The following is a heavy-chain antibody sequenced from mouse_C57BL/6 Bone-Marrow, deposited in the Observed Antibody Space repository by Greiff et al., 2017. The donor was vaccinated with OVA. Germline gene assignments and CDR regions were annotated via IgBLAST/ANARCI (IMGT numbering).Heavy chain of an antibody. CDR3: GRGLYFDV. CDR1: GFTFNNYA. CDR2: IRSKSSNYAT. J-gene: IGHJ1*03. V-gene: IGHV10-3*01. Sequence: DVMLVESGGGLVQPKGSLKLSCAASGFTFNNYAMHWVRQAQGKGLEWVARIRSKSSNYATYYADSVKDRFTISRDDSQSMLYLQMNNLTTADTAVYYCGRGLYFDVWGTGTTVTVSS.